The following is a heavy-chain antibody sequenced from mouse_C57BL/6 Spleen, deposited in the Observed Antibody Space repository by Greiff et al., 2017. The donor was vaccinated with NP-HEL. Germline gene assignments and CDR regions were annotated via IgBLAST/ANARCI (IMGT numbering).Heavy chain of an antibody. CDR3: ARWNYYGSSSPFAY. D-gene: IGHD1-1*01. V-gene: IGHV1-18*01. CDR2: INPNNGGT. Sequence: EVQLQQSGPELVKPGASVKIPCKASGYTFTDYNMDWVKQSHGKSLEWIGDINPNNGGTIYNQKFKGKATLTVDKSSSTAYMELRSLTSEDTAVYDCARWNYYGSSSPFAYWGQGTLVTVSA. J-gene: IGHJ3*01. CDR1: GYTFTDYN.